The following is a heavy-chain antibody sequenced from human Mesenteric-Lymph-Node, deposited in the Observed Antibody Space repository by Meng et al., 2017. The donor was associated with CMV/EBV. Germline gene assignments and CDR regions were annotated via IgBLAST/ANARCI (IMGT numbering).Heavy chain of an antibody. CDR3: ARDDYYGSGRGMDV. CDR1: GFTFDDYG. J-gene: IGHJ6*02. D-gene: IGHD3-10*01. V-gene: IGHV3-20*04. Sequence: GESLKISCAASGFTFDDYGMSWVHQDPGKGLEWVSGINWSGGDTGYADSVRGRFTISRDNAKNTLYLQMNSLRAEDTAVYYCARDDYYGSGRGMDVWGQGTTVTVSS. CDR2: INWSGGDT.